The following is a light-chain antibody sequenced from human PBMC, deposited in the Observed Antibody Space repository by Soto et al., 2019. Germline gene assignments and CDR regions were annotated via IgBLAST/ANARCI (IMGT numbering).Light chain of an antibody. CDR1: QSIGTY. V-gene: IGKV3-11*01. CDR3: QQRYDWPPVN. J-gene: IGKJ5*01. Sequence: EIVLTQSPATLLLSPGERATLSCRASQSIGTYLGWYHQKPGQAPRLLIYAASNTATGIPARFSGSGSGTDFTLSISTLEAEDFAGSYCQQRYDWPPVNVGQGTRL. CDR2: AAS.